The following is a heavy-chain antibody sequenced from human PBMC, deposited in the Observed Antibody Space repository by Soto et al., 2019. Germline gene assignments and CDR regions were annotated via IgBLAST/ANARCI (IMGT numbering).Heavy chain of an antibody. Sequence: QVQLQESGPGLVKPSETLSLTCTVSGGSISGYYWSWIRQPPGKRLEWIGYIDYYGSTNYNPSLKSRVTISVDTSKKQFSLNLGSVTAADTAIYYCARYFDWPSGCDILGQGTMVTVSS. D-gene: IGHD3-9*01. CDR3: ARYFDWPSGCDI. V-gene: IGHV4-59*01. CDR2: IDYYGST. CDR1: GGSISGYY. J-gene: IGHJ3*02.